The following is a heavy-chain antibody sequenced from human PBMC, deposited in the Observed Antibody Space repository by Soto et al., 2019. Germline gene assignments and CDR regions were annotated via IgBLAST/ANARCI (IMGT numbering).Heavy chain of an antibody. Sequence: ASVKVSCKASGYTFTSYYIHWVRQAPGQGLEWMGIINPSGGSTSYAQKFQGRVTMTRDTSTSTVYMELSSLRSEDTAVYYCARGGGGYYYDSSGYPADAFDIWGQGTMVTVSS. CDR1: GYTFTSYY. D-gene: IGHD3-22*01. V-gene: IGHV1-46*01. J-gene: IGHJ3*02. CDR3: ARGGGGYYYDSSGYPADAFDI. CDR2: INPSGGST.